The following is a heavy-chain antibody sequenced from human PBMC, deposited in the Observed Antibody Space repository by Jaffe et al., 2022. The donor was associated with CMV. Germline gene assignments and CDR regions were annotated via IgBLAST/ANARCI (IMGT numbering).Heavy chain of an antibody. Sequence: EVQLVESGGGLVQPGGSLRLSCAASGFTFSSYAMSWVRQAPGKGLEWVSAISGSGGSTYYADSVKGRFTISRDNSKNTLYLQMNSLRAEDTAVYYCAKNEGELQDYYYYYYMDVWGKGTTVTVSS. CDR2: ISGSGGST. J-gene: IGHJ6*03. CDR3: AKNEGELQDYYYYYYMDV. V-gene: IGHV3-23*04. D-gene: IGHD1-26*01. CDR1: GFTFSSYA.